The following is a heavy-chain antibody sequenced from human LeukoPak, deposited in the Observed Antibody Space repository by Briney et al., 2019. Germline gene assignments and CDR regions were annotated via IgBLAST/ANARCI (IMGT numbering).Heavy chain of an antibody. CDR2: IYSGGNT. Sequence: GGSLRLSCVASGFTVSSNYMSWVRQAPGRGLEWVSVIYSGGNTYYADSVKGRFTISRDKSKNTLYLQMNSLRAEDTAVYYCARVVYPSGGYYFDYWGQGTLVTVSS. J-gene: IGHJ4*02. V-gene: IGHV3-66*01. CDR3: ARVVYPSGGYYFDY. D-gene: IGHD6-19*01. CDR1: GFTVSSNY.